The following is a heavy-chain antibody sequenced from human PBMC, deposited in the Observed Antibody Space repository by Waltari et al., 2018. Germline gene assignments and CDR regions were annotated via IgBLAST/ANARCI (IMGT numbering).Heavy chain of an antibody. CDR2: IYPGDSDT. D-gene: IGHD3-3*01. CDR1: GYSFTSDW. CDR3: ARGSYYDFWSGYYMSWFDP. V-gene: IGHV5-51*01. Sequence: EVQLVQSGAEVKKPGESLKISGKGSGYSFTSDWIGWVRQMPGKGLEWMGIIYPGDSDTRYSPSFQGQVTISADKSISTAYLQWSSLKASDTAMYYCARGSYYDFWSGYYMSWFDPWGQGTLVTVSS. J-gene: IGHJ5*02.